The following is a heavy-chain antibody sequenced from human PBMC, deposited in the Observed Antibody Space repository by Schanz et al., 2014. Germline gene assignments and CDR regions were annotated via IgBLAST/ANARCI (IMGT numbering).Heavy chain of an antibody. V-gene: IGHV1-18*01. D-gene: IGHD6-13*01. CDR1: GYTFTSYG. J-gene: IGHJ4*02. Sequence: QVQLVQSGAEVKKPGASVKVSCKASGYTFTSYGISWVRQAPGQGLEWMGWISAYNGNTNYAQKLQGRVTMTADTSTSTAYMELRSLRSDDTAVYYCASSGAGYSSSWDFDYWGQGTLVTVSS. CDR3: ASSGAGYSSSWDFDY. CDR2: ISAYNGNT.